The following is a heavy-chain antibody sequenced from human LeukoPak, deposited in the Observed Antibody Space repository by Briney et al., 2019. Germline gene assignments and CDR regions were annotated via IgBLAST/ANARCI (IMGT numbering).Heavy chain of an antibody. CDR1: GYTFTGYY. CDR2: INPNSGGT. Sequence: EASVKVSCKASGYTFTGYYMHWVRQAPGQGLEWMGWINPNSGGTNYAQKFQGRVTMTRDTSISTAYMELSRLRSDDTAVYYCAREPIAARLRYYYGMDVWGQGTTVTVSS. V-gene: IGHV1-2*02. CDR3: AREPIAARLRYYYGMDV. D-gene: IGHD6-6*01. J-gene: IGHJ6*02.